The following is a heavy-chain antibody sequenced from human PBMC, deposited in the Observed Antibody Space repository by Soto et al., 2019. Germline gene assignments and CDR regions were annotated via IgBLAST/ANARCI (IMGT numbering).Heavy chain of an antibody. D-gene: IGHD2-2*01. V-gene: IGHV1-3*04. Sequence: ASVKVSCKASGYSFTRYPIHWLRQVPGPRLEWMGWINTGNGNTKHSQKFQDRVTITRDTSANTVYMELSSLRSEDTAVDYCARDQPADSVDLWGR. J-gene: IGHJ2*01. CDR3: ARDQPADSVDL. CDR2: INTGNGNT. CDR1: GYSFTRYP.